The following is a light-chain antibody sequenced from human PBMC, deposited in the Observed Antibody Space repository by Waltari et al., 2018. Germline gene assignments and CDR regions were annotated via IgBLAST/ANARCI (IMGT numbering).Light chain of an antibody. CDR3: SSYTSARTVV. CDR2: NVS. CDR1: SSDIGGYAY. J-gene: IGLJ2*01. Sequence: QSALTQPASVSGSPGQSITISCTGTSSDIGGYAYVSWYQQHAGKVPKLMIHNVSHRPSGVSNRFSGSKSGNTASLTISGLQAEDEADYYCSSYTSARTVVFGGGTKVTVL. V-gene: IGLV2-14*03.